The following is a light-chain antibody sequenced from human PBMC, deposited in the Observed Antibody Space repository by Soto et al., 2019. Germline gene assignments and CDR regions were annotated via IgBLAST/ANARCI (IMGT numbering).Light chain of an antibody. Sequence: QSVLTQPPSASGSPGQSVTISCTGTSSDVGAYNYVSWYQQYPGKAPKLMIYEVTKRPSGVPDRFSGSKSGNTASPTVSGLQAEDEADYYCTSYVGNNIWVFGGGTKLTVL. CDR2: EVT. J-gene: IGLJ3*02. CDR3: TSYVGNNIWV. CDR1: SSDVGAYNY. V-gene: IGLV2-8*01.